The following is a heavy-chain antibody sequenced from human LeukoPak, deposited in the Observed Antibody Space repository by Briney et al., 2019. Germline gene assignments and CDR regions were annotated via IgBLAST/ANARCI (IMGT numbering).Heavy chain of an antibody. J-gene: IGHJ5*02. CDR2: IVGSVSST. CDR1: GFTFSNSD. Sequence: QTGGSLRLSCAASGFTFSNSDMSWVHQAPGKGLGWVSAIVGSVSSTFHADSVKGRFTVSRDNSKNTLYLQMSSLRAYDTAVYYCAKSRLTPHPWGQGTLVTVSS. V-gene: IGHV3-23*01. CDR3: AKSRLTPHP. D-gene: IGHD1-14*01.